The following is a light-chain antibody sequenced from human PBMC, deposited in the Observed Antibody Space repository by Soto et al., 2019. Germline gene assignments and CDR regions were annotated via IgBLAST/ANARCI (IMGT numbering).Light chain of an antibody. CDR3: CSYAGSPYV. V-gene: IGLV2-11*01. J-gene: IGLJ1*01. CDR1: SSDVGGYNY. Sequence: QSVLTQPRSVSGSPGQSVTISCTGTSSDVGGYNYVSWYQQHPGKAPKLMIYDVSKRPSGVPDRFSGSNSGNTASLTISGLQAEDEADYYCCSYAGSPYVFGTGTKVTVL. CDR2: DVS.